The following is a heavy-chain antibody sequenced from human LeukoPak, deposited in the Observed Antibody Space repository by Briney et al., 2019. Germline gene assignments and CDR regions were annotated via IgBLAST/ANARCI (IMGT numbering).Heavy chain of an antibody. CDR2: IYHSGST. D-gene: IGHD2-2*03. V-gene: IGHV4-38-2*02. CDR3: AREVLDFDY. CDR1: GYSISSGYY. Sequence: SETLSLTCAVSGYSISSGYYWGWIRQPPGKGLEWIGSIYHSGSTYYNPSLKSRVTISVDTAKNQFSLKLSSVTAADTAVYYCAREVLDFDYWGQGTLVTVSS. J-gene: IGHJ4*02.